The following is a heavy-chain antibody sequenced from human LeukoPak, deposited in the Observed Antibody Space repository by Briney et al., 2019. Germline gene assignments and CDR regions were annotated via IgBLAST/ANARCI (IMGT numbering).Heavy chain of an antibody. J-gene: IGHJ6*03. V-gene: IGHV1-46*01. CDR2: INPSGGST. CDR3: ARSYSSGWSGRRDYYYYMDV. CDR1: GYTFTSYY. D-gene: IGHD6-19*01. Sequence: ASVKVSCKASGYTFTSYYMHWVRQAPGQGLEWMGIINPSGGSTSYAQKFQGRVTITRNTSISTAYMELSSLRSEDTAVYYCARSYSSGWSGRRDYYYYMDVWGKGTTVTVSS.